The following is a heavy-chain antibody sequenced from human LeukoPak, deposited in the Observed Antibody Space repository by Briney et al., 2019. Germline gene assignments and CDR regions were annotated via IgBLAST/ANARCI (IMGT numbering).Heavy chain of an antibody. CDR1: GFTFTSYG. J-gene: IGHJ4*02. D-gene: IGHD5-12*01. Sequence: GGSLRLSCAASGFTFTSYGMHWVRQAPGKGLEWVAVISYDGSDKSYADSVKGRFTISRDNSKNTVYLQMNSLRAEDTAVYFCAKVREWLVPFDFWGQGTLVTVSS. CDR3: AKVREWLVPFDF. CDR2: ISYDGSDK. V-gene: IGHV3-30*18.